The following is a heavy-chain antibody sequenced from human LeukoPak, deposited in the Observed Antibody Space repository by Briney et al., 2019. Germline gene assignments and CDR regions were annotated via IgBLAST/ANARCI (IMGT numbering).Heavy chain of an antibody. CDR1: GDSIDSYY. CDR3: SRENGAFSPFGY. D-gene: IGHD2-8*01. J-gene: IGHJ4*02. V-gene: IGHV4-59*12. Sequence: SETLSLTCTVSGDSIDSYYWSWIRQPPGKGLEWIGYIYYRGTTSYNPFLKSRVTISVDTSKNQFSLNLTSVTAADTAVYYCSRENGAFSPFGYWGQGTLVTVPS. CDR2: IYYRGTT.